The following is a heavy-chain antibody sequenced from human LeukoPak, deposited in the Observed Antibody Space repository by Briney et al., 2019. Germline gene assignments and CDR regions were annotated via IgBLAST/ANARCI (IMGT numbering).Heavy chain of an antibody. CDR2: TYYRSKWYN. J-gene: IGHJ4*02. CDR1: GDSVSSKNGA. CDR3: ARSRTAMVLDY. D-gene: IGHD5-18*01. Sequence: SQTLSLTCVVSGDSVSSKNGAWNWIRQSPSRGLEWLGRTYYRSKWYNDYAKSMEGRMTISQDTSKNQYSLHLNSVTPDDTAVYYCARSRTAMVLDYWGQGTLVTVSS. V-gene: IGHV6-1*01.